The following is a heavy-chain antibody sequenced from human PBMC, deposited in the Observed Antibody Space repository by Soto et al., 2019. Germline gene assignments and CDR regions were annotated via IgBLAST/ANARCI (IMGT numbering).Heavy chain of an antibody. D-gene: IGHD2-8*01. V-gene: IGHV3-30*18. CDR2: IAYDGSNK. J-gene: IGHJ4*02. CDR3: AKEGPGYCTNGVCYTLGY. CDR1: GFTFSSYG. Sequence: QVQLVESGGGVVQPGRSLRLSCAASGFTFSSYGMHWVRQAPGKGLEWVAVIAYDGSNKYYADSVKGRFTISRDNSKNTLYLQMNSLRAEDTAVYYCAKEGPGYCTNGVCYTLGYWGQGTLVTVSS.